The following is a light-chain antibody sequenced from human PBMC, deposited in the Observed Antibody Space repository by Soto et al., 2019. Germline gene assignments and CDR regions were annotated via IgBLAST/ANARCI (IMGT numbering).Light chain of an antibody. CDR3: MQGTHWPYT. J-gene: IGKJ2*01. CDR1: QSLEFSAGNIY. CDR2: EVS. V-gene: IGKV2-30*01. Sequence: DVVMTQSPLSLPVALGQPASISCPSSQSLEFSAGNIYLNWFQQRPGQSPRRLIYEVSKRDSGVPDRFSGSGSGTDFTLKISRVEAEDVGVYYCMQGTHWPYTFGQGTMLELK.